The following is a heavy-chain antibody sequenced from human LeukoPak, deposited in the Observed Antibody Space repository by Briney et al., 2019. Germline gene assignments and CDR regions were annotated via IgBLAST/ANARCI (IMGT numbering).Heavy chain of an antibody. V-gene: IGHV3-30*18. CDR2: ISYDGSNK. CDR3: AKSFRYDSSGEFDY. Sequence: GRSLRLSCAASGFAFTTYGMHWVRQAPGKGLEWVAVISYDGSNKYYADSVKGRFTISRDISKNTLYLQMNSLRAEDTAVYYCAKSFRYDSSGEFDYWGQGTLVTVSS. D-gene: IGHD3-22*01. J-gene: IGHJ4*02. CDR1: GFAFTTYG.